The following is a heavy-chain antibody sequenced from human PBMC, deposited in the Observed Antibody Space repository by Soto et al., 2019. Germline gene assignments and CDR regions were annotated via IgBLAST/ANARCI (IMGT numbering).Heavy chain of an antibody. CDR1: GGSISSSSYY. J-gene: IGHJ5*02. Sequence: PSETLSHTCTVPGGSISSSSYYWGWIRQPPGKGLEWIGSIYYSGSTYYNPSLKSRVTISVDTSKNQFSLKLSSVTAADTAVYYCARHRFRVRSGYDSNWFDPWGQGTLVTVS. V-gene: IGHV4-39*01. CDR2: IYYSGST. D-gene: IGHD5-12*01. CDR3: ARHRFRVRSGYDSNWFDP.